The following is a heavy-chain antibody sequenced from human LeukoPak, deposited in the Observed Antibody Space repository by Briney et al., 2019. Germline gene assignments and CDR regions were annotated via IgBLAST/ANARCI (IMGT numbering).Heavy chain of an antibody. CDR2: IYYSGST. V-gene: IGHV4-39*01. Sequence: PSXTLSLTCTVSGGSISSSSYYWGWIRQPPGKGLEWIGSIYYSGSTFYNPSLKSRVTISVDTSKNQFSLKLSSVTAADTAVYYCARPLGGATLHAFDIWGQGTMVTFSS. CDR1: GGSISSSSYY. J-gene: IGHJ3*02. D-gene: IGHD4/OR15-4a*01. CDR3: ARPLGGATLHAFDI.